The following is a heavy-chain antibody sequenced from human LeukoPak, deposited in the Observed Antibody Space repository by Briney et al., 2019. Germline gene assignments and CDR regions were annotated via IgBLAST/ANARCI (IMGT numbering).Heavy chain of an antibody. CDR2: IRYDGSNK. J-gene: IGHJ4*02. Sequence: PGVSLRLSCAASGFTFSSYGMHWVRQAPGKGLEWVAFIRYDGSNKYYADSVKGRFTISRDNSKNTLYLQMNSLRAEDTAVYYCAKVPNPYSSSWYAGVNYWGQGTLVTVSS. CDR1: GFTFSSYG. CDR3: AKVPNPYSSSWYAGVNY. V-gene: IGHV3-30*02. D-gene: IGHD6-13*01.